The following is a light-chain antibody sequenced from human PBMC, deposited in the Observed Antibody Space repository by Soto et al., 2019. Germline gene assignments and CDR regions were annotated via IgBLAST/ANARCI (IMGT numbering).Light chain of an antibody. CDR3: QQYGSSTLT. CDR1: QSLLDTSNNKNY. V-gene: IGKV4-1*01. Sequence: DIVMTQSPDSLAVSLGERATINCKSSQSLLDTSNNKNYVAWYQQKPGQAPRLLIYGASSRATGIPDRFSGSGSGTDFTLTISRLEPEDFAVYYCQQYGSSTLTFGGGTKVEIK. CDR2: GAS. J-gene: IGKJ4*01.